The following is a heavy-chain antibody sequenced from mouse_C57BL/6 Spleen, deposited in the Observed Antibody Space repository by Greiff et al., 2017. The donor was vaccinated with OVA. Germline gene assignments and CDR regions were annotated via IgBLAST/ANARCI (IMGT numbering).Heavy chain of an antibody. J-gene: IGHJ2*01. Sequence: QVQLQQPGAELVMPGASVKLSCKASGDTFTSYWMHWVKQRPGQGLEWIGEIDPSDSYTNYNQKFKGKSTLTVDKSSSTAYMQLSSLTSEDSAVYYCARKPGDGYYYFDYWGQGTTLTVSS. V-gene: IGHV1-69*01. CDR2: IDPSDSYT. CDR3: ARKPGDGYYYFDY. CDR1: GDTFTSYW. D-gene: IGHD2-3*01.